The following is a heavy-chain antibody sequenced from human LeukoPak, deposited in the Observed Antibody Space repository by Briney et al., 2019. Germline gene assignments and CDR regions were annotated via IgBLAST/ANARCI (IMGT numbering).Heavy chain of an antibody. CDR2: ISWNSGSI. V-gene: IGHV3-9*01. Sequence: GGSLRLSCAASGFTFDDYAMHWVRQAPGKGLEWVSGISWNSGSIGYADSVKGRFTISRDNAKNSLYLQMNSLRAEDTALYYCAKDPVNIAVAGTLGGWGQGTLVTVSS. D-gene: IGHD6-19*01. J-gene: IGHJ4*02. CDR3: AKDPVNIAVAGTLGG. CDR1: GFTFDDYA.